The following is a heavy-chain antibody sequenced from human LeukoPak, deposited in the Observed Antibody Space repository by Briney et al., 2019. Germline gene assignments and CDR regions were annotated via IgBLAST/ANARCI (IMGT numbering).Heavy chain of an antibody. D-gene: IGHD2-2*01. CDR1: GFTFSSYG. CDR3: ASNLVVPAAPFDY. V-gene: IGHV3-21*01. J-gene: IGHJ4*02. Sequence: GGSLRLSCAASGFTFSSYGMNWVRQAPGKGLEWVSSISSSSSYIYYADSVKGRFTISRDNAKNSLYLQMNSLRAEDTAVYYCASNLVVPAAPFDYWGQGTLVTVSS. CDR2: ISSSSSYI.